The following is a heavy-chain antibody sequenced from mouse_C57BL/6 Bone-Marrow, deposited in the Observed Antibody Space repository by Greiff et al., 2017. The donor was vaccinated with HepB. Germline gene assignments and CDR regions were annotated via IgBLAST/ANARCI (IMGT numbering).Heavy chain of an antibody. V-gene: IGHV14-4*01. CDR1: GFNINDDY. Sequence: VQLQQSGAELVRPGASVKLSCTASGFNINDDYMHWVKQRPEQGLEWIGWIDPENGDTEYASKFQGKATITADTSSNTAYLQLSRLTSEDTAVYYGTTSGYYSNNGMYVDVWGTGTTVTVSS. J-gene: IGHJ1*03. CDR3: TTSGYYSNNGMYVDV. D-gene: IGHD2-5*01. CDR2: IDPENGDT.